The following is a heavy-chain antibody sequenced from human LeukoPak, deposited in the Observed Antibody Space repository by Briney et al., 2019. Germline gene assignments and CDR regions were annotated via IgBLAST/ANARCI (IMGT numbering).Heavy chain of an antibody. CDR2: IRRRDSGGTT. CDR1: GFTFGDYA. CDR3: TRPRYYYSSGSYDY. V-gene: IGHV3-49*04. J-gene: IGHJ4*02. Sequence: PGGSLRLSCTTSGFTFGDYAMSWVRQAPGKGLEWVGFIRRRDSGGTTEYAASVKGRFTISRDDSQSIVYLQMNSLNTEDTAVYHCTRPRYYYSSGSYDYWGQGTLVTVSS. D-gene: IGHD3-10*01.